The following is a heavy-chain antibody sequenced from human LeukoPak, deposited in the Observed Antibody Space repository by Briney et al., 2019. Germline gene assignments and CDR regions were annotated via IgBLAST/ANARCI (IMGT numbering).Heavy chain of an antibody. Sequence: SETLSLTCIVSGGSISSYYWSWIRQPPGKGLEWIGYIYYSGSTNYNPSLKSRVTISVDTSKNQFSPKLSSVTAADTAVYYCARSPQQLVRWFDPWGQGTLVTVSS. CDR1: GGSISSYY. J-gene: IGHJ5*02. V-gene: IGHV4-59*12. D-gene: IGHD6-13*01. CDR3: ARSPQQLVRWFDP. CDR2: IYYSGST.